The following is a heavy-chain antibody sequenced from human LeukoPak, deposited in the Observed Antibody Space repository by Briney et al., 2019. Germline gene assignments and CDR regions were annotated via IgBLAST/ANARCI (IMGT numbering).Heavy chain of an antibody. D-gene: IGHD2-15*01. CDR1: GGSFSDFY. Sequence: PSETLSLTCASYGGSFSDFYWSWIRQPPGKGLEWIGEINHSGSTNYNPSLKSRVTISVDTSKNQFSLKLSSVTAADTAVYYCARMGSYCSGGNCYSWYYFDYWGQGTLVTVSS. CDR2: INHSGST. CDR3: ARMGSYCSGGNCYSWYYFDY. V-gene: IGHV4-34*01. J-gene: IGHJ4*02.